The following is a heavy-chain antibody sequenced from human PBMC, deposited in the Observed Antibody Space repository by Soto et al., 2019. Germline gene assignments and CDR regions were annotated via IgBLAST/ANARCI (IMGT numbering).Heavy chain of an antibody. Sequence: PGGSLRLSCAACGLTFSSHWIHWVRQAPWKGLVWVSHIGPDGSSTRDADSVQGRFTISRDNARNTLYLQMNSLRDEDTAVYYCARHNNCSYDYWGQGILVTV. V-gene: IGHV3-74*01. J-gene: IGHJ4*02. CDR3: ARHNNCSYDY. CDR1: GLTFSSHW. CDR2: IGPDGSST. D-gene: IGHD1-1*01.